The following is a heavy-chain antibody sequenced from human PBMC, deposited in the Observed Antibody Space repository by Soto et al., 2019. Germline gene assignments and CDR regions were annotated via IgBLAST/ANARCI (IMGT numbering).Heavy chain of an antibody. V-gene: IGHV1-69*02. CDR2: FIPVLDMA. D-gene: IGHD2-21*01. Sequence: QVQVVQSGAEVKKPASSVKVSCKPSGGTFTTYTINWVRQAPGRGLEWMGRFIPVLDMANYAQEFQGRVAITADTSTMTAYLELSRLTSDDSAVYYCAITYCRDNSCFRDFDFWGPGTRVTVSS. CDR1: GGTFTTYT. J-gene: IGHJ4*02. CDR3: AITYCRDNSCFRDFDF.